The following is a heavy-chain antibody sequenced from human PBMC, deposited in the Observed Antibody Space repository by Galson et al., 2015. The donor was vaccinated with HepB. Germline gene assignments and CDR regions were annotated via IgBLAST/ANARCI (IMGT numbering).Heavy chain of an antibody. CDR3: AKEVEGAIGDY. J-gene: IGHJ4*02. CDR1: GFTFSSYA. D-gene: IGHD1-26*01. V-gene: IGHV3-23*01. Sequence: SLRLSGAVSGFTFSSYAMSWVRRAPGKGLEWVSTIGGSGANTYYADSVKGRFTISRDNSKNTLYLQMNSLRAEETAVYYCAKEVEGAIGDYWGQGTLVTVSS. CDR2: IGGSGANT.